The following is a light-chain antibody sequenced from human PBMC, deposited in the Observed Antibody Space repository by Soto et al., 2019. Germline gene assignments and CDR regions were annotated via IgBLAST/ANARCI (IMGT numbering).Light chain of an antibody. Sequence: DIQMTQSPSTLSASVGDTVTVTCRASQSIGRWLAWYQQKPGKAPKLLIFDASTLENGVPARFSGSRSGPEFSLTISSLQPDDFATYYCQKYYSYWTFGQGTKVDIK. V-gene: IGKV1-5*01. CDR2: DAS. CDR1: QSIGRW. J-gene: IGKJ1*01. CDR3: QKYYSYWT.